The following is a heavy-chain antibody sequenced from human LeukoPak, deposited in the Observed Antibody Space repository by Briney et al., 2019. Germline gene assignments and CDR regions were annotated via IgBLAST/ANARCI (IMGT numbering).Heavy chain of an antibody. Sequence: ASPKVSRKPSVYTFTGYYMHWVPQAPGQGLGWMGWINPNIVGANSTQKLQGRVTITRDTSLSTAYTELSRLRYADTGVYYCARIVAVVAATESAFDYWGQGTLVTVSS. CDR1: VYTFTGYY. CDR3: ARIVAVVAATESAFDY. J-gene: IGHJ4*02. D-gene: IGHD2-15*01. V-gene: IGHV1-2*02. CDR2: INPNIVGA.